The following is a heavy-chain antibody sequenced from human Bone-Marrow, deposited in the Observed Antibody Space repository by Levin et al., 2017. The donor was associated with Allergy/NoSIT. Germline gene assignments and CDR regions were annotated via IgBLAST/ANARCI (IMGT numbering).Heavy chain of an antibody. D-gene: IGHD1-7*01. CDR3: ARIAGTYPTPYGMDV. CDR1: GDSVSSNSAA. Sequence: SETLSLTCAISGDSVSSNSAAWNWVRQSPSRGLEWLGRTYYRSKWYTDYAVSVKSRITFNPDTSKNQFSLQLNSVTPEDTAVYYCARIAGTYPTPYGMDVWGQGTTVTVSS. J-gene: IGHJ6*02. V-gene: IGHV6-1*01. CDR2: TYYRSKWYT.